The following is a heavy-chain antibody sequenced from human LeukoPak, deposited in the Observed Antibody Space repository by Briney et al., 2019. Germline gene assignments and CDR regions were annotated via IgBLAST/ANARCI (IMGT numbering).Heavy chain of an antibody. J-gene: IGHJ6*02. D-gene: IGHD4-17*01. CDR1: GFTFSSYA. Sequence: PGGSLRLSCAASGFTFSSYAMHWVRQAPGKGLGWVAVISYDGSNKYYADSVKGRFTISRDNSKNTLYLQMNSLRAEDTAVYYCARDPYGDSRYGMVVWGQGTTVTVSS. CDR2: ISYDGSNK. V-gene: IGHV3-30-3*01. CDR3: ARDPYGDSRYGMVV.